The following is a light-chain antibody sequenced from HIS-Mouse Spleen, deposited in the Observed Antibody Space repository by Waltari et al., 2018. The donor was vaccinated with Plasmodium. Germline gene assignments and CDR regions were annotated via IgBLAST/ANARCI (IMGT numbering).Light chain of an antibody. CDR3: QQYGSSPYT. CDR2: GAS. J-gene: IGKJ2*01. CDR1: QSVSRSY. Sequence: EIVLTQSPGTLSLSPGERATLSCRASQSVSRSYLAWYQQKPAQAPRLLICGASSRATGIPDRFSGRGSGTDFTLTISRLEPEDFAVYYCQQYGSSPYTFGQGTKLEIK. V-gene: IGKV3-20*01.